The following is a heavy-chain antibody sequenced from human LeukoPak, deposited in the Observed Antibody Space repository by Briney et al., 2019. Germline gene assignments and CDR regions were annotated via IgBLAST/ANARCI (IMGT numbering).Heavy chain of an antibody. D-gene: IGHD6-19*01. V-gene: IGHV4-4*02. CDR2: ISHSGST. CDR1: GGSISSSNW. Sequence: SGTLSLTCAVSGGSISSSNWWSWVRQPPGKGLEWIGEISHSGSTNYNPSLKSRVTISVDKSKNQFSLKLISVTAADTAVYYCARAVAGTSGRFALDYWGQGTLVTVSS. J-gene: IGHJ4*02. CDR3: ARAVAGTSGRFALDY.